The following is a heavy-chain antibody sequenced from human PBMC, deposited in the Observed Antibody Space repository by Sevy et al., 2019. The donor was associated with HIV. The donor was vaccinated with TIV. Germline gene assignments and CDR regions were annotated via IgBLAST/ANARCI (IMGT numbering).Heavy chain of an antibody. J-gene: IGHJ4*02. Sequence: GGSLRLSCAASGFNFLSYVISWVRQTPGQGLEWVSGISSSGGFTYYADSVKGRFTISRDNSKNSMDLQINSLRADDTAVYFCAKEESGGYFWGQGTLVTVSS. CDR2: ISSSGGFT. V-gene: IGHV3-23*01. CDR3: AKEESGGYF. D-gene: IGHD6-19*01. CDR1: GFNFLSYV.